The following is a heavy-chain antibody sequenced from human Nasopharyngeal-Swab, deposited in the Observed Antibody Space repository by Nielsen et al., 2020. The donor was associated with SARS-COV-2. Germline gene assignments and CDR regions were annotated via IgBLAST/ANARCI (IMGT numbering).Heavy chain of an antibody. CDR3: AKDSEDYGDYSDY. V-gene: IGHV3-23*01. D-gene: IGHD4-17*01. Sequence: GESLKISCAASGFTFSSYAMSWVRQAPGKGLEWVSAISGSGGSTYYADSVKGRFTISRDNSKNTLYLQMNSLRAEDTAVYYCAKDSEDYGDYSDYWGQGTLVTVSS. CDR1: GFTFSSYA. CDR2: ISGSGGST. J-gene: IGHJ4*02.